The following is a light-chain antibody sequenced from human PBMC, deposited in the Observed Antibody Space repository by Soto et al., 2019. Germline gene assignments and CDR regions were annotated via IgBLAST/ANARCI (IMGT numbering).Light chain of an antibody. CDR1: QSVSSSY. V-gene: IGKV3-20*01. CDR2: GAS. J-gene: IGKJ1*01. CDR3: QQSYSTPVT. Sequence: EIVLTQSPGTLSLSPGERATLSCRASQSVSSSYLAWYQQKPGQAPRLLIYGASSRATGIPDRFSGSGSGTDFTLTISRLEPEDFATYYCQQSYSTPVTFGQGTKVDNK.